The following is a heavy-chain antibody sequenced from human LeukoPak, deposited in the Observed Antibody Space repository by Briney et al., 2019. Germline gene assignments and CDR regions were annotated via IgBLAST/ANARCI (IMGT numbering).Heavy chain of an antibody. CDR1: GGSITGYY. CDR3: ATGRYADSARVYYDMDV. J-gene: IGHJ6*02. CDR2: IYSGGSA. Sequence: SETLSLTCTVSGGSITGYYWTWIRQPAGKGRDWIGSIYSGGSANYNPPLKSRVTMSVDTSKNQFSLKLSSVTAADTAVYYCATGRYADSARVYYDMDVWGQGTTVTISS. V-gene: IGHV4-4*07. D-gene: IGHD1-14*01.